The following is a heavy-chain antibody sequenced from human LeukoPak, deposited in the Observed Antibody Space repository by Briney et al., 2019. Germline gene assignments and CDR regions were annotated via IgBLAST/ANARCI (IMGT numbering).Heavy chain of an antibody. J-gene: IGHJ4*02. CDR2: ISSSSSYI. V-gene: IGHV3-21*01. D-gene: IGHD6-13*01. Sequence: GGSLRLSCAASGFTFSSYSMNWVRQAPGKGLEWVSSISSSSSYIYYADSVKGQFTIARDNAKKSLYLQMNSLRAEDTAVYYCASPYNSRWYELCYWGQGTLVTVSS. CDR1: GFTFSSYS. CDR3: ASPYNSRWYELCY.